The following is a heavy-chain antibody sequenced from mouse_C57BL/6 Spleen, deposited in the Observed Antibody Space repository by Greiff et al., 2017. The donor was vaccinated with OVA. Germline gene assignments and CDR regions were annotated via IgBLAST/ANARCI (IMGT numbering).Heavy chain of an antibody. D-gene: IGHD2-3*01. J-gene: IGHJ4*01. Sequence: QVQLKQSGAELVRPGASVTLSCKASGYTFTDYEMHWVKQTPVHGLEWIGAIDPETGGTAYNQKFKGKAILTADKSSSTAYMELRSLTSEDSAVYYCTRGIYDGYYYYAMDYWGQGTSVTVSS. CDR1: GYTFTDYE. V-gene: IGHV1-15*01. CDR2: IDPETGGT. CDR3: TRGIYDGYYYYAMDY.